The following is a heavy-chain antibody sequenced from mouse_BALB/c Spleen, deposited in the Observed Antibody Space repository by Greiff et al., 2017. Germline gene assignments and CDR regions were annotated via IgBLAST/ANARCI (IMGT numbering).Heavy chain of an antibody. CDR2: ISYSGST. V-gene: IGHV3-2*02. CDR1: GYSITSDYA. D-gene: IGHD2-3*01. J-gene: IGHJ4*01. Sequence: DVQLQESGPGLVKPSQSLSLTCTVTGYSITSDYAWNWIRQFPGNKLEWMGYISYSGSTSYNPSLKSRISITRDTSKNQFFLQLNSVTTEDTATYYCAREGNDGIYAMDYWGQGTSVTVSS. CDR3: AREGNDGIYAMDY.